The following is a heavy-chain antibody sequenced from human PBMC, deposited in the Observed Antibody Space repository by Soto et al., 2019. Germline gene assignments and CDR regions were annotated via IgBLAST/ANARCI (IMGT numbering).Heavy chain of an antibody. CDR2: IKEDESESAK. J-gene: IGHJ2*01. CDR1: GFPFPAYW. CDR3: ARDSHDYGDYGWYFDL. V-gene: IGHV3-7*01. D-gene: IGHD4-17*01. Sequence: EMQLVDSGGGLVQPGGARGLSCAASGFPFPAYWMSWLRQASGKGLERVADIKEDESESAKYYVDYVKGRFNISRDNAAKSLYLLRSSLSAEDSAVYYCARDSHDYGDYGWYFDLWGRGTLVTVSS.